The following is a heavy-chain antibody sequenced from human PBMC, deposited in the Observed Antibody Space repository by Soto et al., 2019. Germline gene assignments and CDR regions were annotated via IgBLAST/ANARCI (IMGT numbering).Heavy chain of an antibody. D-gene: IGHD5-12*01. J-gene: IGHJ3*02. Sequence: EVQLVESGGGVVRPGGSLRLSCAASGSTFDDYGMSWVRQAPGKGLEWVSGINWNGGSTGYADSVKVRFTISRDNAKNSLYLQMNSLRAEDTALYYCARVPPGGYSGYDSAFDIWGQGTMVTVSS. CDR3: ARVPPGGYSGYDSAFDI. CDR2: INWNGGST. CDR1: GSTFDDYG. V-gene: IGHV3-20*04.